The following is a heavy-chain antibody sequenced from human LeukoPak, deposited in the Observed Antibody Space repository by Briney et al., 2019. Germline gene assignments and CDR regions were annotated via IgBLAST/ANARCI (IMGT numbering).Heavy chain of an antibody. V-gene: IGHV3-23*01. CDR1: GFTFSSYA. D-gene: IGHD2-2*01. CDR3: AKAPDIVVVPAAIS. CDR2: ISGSGGST. Sequence: GGSLRLSCAASGFTFSSYAMSWVRQAPGKGLEWVSAISGSGGSTYYADSVKGRFTISRDNSKNTLYLQMNSLRAEDTAVYYRAKAPDIVVVPAAISWGQGTLVTVSS. J-gene: IGHJ5*02.